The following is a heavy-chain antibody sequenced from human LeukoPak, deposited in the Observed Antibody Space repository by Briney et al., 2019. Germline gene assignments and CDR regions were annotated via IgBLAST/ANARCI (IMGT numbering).Heavy chain of an antibody. CDR2: TNNSGTN. D-gene: IGHD5-12*01. V-gene: IGHV4-34*01. J-gene: IGHJ6*03. CDR1: GGSFSGYY. CDR3: ASSRGYTRGIWYYYMDV. Sequence: SETLSLTRAVHGGSFSGYYWSWIRQPPGQGLEWIGETNNSGTNNYNPSLKGRVTISVDTSNNQFSLKLSSVTAADTAVYYCASSRGYTRGIWYYYMDVWGKGATVTVSS.